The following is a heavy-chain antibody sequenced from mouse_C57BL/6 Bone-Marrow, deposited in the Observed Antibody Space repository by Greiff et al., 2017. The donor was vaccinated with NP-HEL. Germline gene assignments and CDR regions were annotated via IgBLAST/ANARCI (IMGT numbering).Heavy chain of an antibody. Sequence: EVQVVESGAELVRPGASVKLSCTASGFNIKDDYMHWVKQRPEQGLEWIGWIDPENGDTEYASKFQGKATITADTSSNTAYLQLSSLTSEDTAVYYCTRGVTDRNAMDYWGQGTSVTVSS. D-gene: IGHD2-3*01. CDR1: GFNIKDDY. J-gene: IGHJ4*01. CDR2: IDPENGDT. V-gene: IGHV14-4*01. CDR3: TRGVTDRNAMDY.